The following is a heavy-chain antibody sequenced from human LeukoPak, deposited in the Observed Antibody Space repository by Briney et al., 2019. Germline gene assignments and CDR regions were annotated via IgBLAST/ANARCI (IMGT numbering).Heavy chain of an antibody. D-gene: IGHD3-22*01. Sequence: PGRSLRLSCAASGFIFNSYGIHWVRQAPGKGLEWVAVIWYAESSTYYTDSVKGRFTISRDNSKKTVYLQMNSLRAEDTAVYYCAKDLYDSRTRLFDYWGQGTLVTVSS. J-gene: IGHJ4*02. CDR3: AKDLYDSRTRLFDY. CDR1: GFIFNSYG. V-gene: IGHV3-33*06. CDR2: IWYAESST.